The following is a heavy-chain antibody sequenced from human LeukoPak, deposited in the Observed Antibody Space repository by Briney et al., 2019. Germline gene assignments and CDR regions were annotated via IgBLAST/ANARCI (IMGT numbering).Heavy chain of an antibody. CDR2: ISSSGSTI. V-gene: IGHV3-11*04. Sequence: GGSLRLSCAASGFTFSDYYMSWIRQAPGKGLEWVSYISSSGSTIYYADSVKGRFTISRDNAKNSLYLQMSSLRAEDTAVYYCARFFWSGYPSYWGQGTLVTVSS. CDR3: ARFFWSGYPSY. CDR1: GFTFSDYY. D-gene: IGHD3-3*01. J-gene: IGHJ4*02.